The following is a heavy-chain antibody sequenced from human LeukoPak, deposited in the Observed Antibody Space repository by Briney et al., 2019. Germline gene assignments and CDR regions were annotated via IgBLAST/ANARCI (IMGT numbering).Heavy chain of an antibody. CDR3: ARVSRYYYDSSGYYLYYYYMDV. J-gene: IGHJ6*03. CDR1: GGSFSGYY. D-gene: IGHD3-22*01. Sequence: PSETLSLTCAVYGGSFSGYYWSWIRQPPGKGLEWIGEINHSGSTNYNPSLKSRVTIPVDTSKNQFSLKLSSVTAADTAVYYCARVSRYYYDSSGYYLYYYYMDVWGKGTTVTVSS. CDR2: INHSGST. V-gene: IGHV4-34*01.